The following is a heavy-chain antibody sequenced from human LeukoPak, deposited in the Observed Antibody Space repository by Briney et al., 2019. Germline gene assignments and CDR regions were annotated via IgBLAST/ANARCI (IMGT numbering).Heavy chain of an antibody. CDR1: GFTFNSYA. J-gene: IGHJ5*02. CDR2: ISGTGGRT. Sequence: RGSLRLSCAASGFTFNSYAMSWVRQAPGKGLEWVSAISGTGGRTYYADSVKGRFTIARDNSKNTLYLQMNSLRAEDTALYYCAREPASSGWFDPWGQGTRVAVSS. CDR3: AREPASSGWFDP. V-gene: IGHV3-23*01. D-gene: IGHD6-19*01.